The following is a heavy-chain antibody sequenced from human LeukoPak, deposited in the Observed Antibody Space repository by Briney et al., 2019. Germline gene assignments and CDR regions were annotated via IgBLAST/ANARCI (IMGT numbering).Heavy chain of an antibody. V-gene: IGHV4-39*01. Sequence: PSETLSLTCTVSGGSIRRSYFYWGWVRQPPGKGLEWIGFAYYTGNTFYKPSLKSRVTISVDSSKNQFSLGLASLTAAGSAVYYCAQLERRTAFDIWGAGTMVVVSS. J-gene: IGHJ3*02. CDR3: AQLERRTAFDI. D-gene: IGHD1-1*01. CDR2: AYYTGNT. CDR1: GGSIRRSYFY.